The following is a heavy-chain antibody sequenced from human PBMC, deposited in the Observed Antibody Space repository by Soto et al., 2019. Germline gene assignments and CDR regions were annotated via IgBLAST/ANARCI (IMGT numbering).Heavy chain of an antibody. CDR2: IYYSGST. Sequence: PSETLSLTCTVSGGSISSYYWSWIRQPPGKGLEWIGYIYYSGSTNYNPSLKSRVTISVDTSKNRFSLKLSSVTAADTAVYYCARVGAARPIDYWGQGTLVTVSS. CDR1: GGSISSYY. CDR3: ARVGAARPIDY. D-gene: IGHD6-6*01. V-gene: IGHV4-59*01. J-gene: IGHJ4*02.